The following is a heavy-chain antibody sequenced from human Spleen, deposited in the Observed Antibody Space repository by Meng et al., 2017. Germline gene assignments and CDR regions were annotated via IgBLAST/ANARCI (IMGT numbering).Heavy chain of an antibody. D-gene: IGHD6-13*01. CDR1: GFTFSSYW. V-gene: IGHV3-7*01. CDR3: ARGMISAGNYFDY. J-gene: IGHJ4*02. Sequence: GESLKISCAASGFTFSSYWMSWVRQAPGKGLEWVATINQDGSEKYYVDSVKGRFTISRDNAKKSLYLQMSSLRAEDTAVYYCARGMISAGNYFDYWGQGTLVTVSS. CDR2: INQDGSEK.